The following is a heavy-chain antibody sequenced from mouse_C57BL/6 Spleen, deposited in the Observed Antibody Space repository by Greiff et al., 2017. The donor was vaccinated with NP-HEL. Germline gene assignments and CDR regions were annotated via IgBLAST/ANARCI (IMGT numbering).Heavy chain of an antibody. Sequence: QVQLQQSGAELVRPGASVTLSCKASGYTFTDYEMHWVKQTPVHGLEWIGAIDPETGGTAYNQKFKGKAILTADKSSSTAYMELRSLTSEDSAVYYCTRSDSNYGAYWGQGTLVTVSA. CDR2: IDPETGGT. V-gene: IGHV1-15*01. D-gene: IGHD2-5*01. CDR1: GYTFTDYE. CDR3: TRSDSNYGAY. J-gene: IGHJ3*01.